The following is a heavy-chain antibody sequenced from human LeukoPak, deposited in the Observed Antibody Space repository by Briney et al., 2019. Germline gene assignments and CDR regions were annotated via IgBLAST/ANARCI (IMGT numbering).Heavy chain of an antibody. Sequence: GGSLRLSCAASGFTFSSYPMSWVRQAPGQGLEWVSGISGSVATTYYADSVRGRFTISRDSSRNMLYLQINSLRAEDTAIYYCAKRSGSYYAFDIWGQGTMVTVSS. J-gene: IGHJ3*02. CDR2: ISGSVATT. D-gene: IGHD1-26*01. V-gene: IGHV3-23*01. CDR3: AKRSGSYYAFDI. CDR1: GFTFSSYP.